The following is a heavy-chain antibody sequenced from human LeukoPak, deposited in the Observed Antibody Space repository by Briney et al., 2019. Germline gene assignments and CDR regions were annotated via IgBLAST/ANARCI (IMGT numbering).Heavy chain of an antibody. V-gene: IGHV4-59*01. Sequence: SETLSLTCTVSGGFITAYYWSWIRQPPGKGLEWIGYIYYSGSTNYNPSLKSRVTISVDTSKNQFSLKLSSVTAADTAVYYCASSEEMATPFDYWGQGTLVTVSS. CDR2: IYYSGST. CDR1: GGFITAYY. CDR3: ASSEEMATPFDY. J-gene: IGHJ4*02. D-gene: IGHD5-24*01.